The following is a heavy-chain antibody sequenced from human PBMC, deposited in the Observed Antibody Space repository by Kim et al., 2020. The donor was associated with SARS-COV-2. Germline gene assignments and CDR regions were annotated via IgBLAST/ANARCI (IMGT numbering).Heavy chain of an antibody. D-gene: IGHD3-16*02. CDR3: ARGLNLGSYHAFDY. J-gene: IGHJ4*02. V-gene: IGHV1-3*01. Sequence: ASVKVSCKASGYHLTSYTLHWVRQAPGQSLEWLGWINPYNRGTEYSKYFQDTVTMTWDTSATTAYMELSSLRSEDTAVYYCARGLNLGSYHAFDYWGQGTLVTVSS. CDR1: GYHLTSYT. CDR2: INPYNRGT.